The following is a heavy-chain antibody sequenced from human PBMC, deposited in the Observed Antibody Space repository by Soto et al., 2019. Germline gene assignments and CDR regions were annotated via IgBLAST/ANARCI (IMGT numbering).Heavy chain of an antibody. D-gene: IGHD2-2*01. CDR1: GFTFSTHA. Sequence: GGSLRLSCAASGFTFSTHAMSWVRQAPGKGLEWVSTFSGSGGNIYYAESVKGRLTISRDDSKNTLYLQMNGLRVEDTAVYYCAKDPPWTVGPLAMDVWGQGTTVTVSS. CDR3: AKDPPWTVGPLAMDV. J-gene: IGHJ6*02. CDR2: FSGSGGNI. V-gene: IGHV3-23*01.